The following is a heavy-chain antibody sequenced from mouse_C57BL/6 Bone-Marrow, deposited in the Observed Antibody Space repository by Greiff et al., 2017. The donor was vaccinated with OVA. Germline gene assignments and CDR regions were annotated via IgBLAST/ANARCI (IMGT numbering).Heavy chain of an antibody. CDR1: GYAFSSSW. CDR3: ASNLPHWYFDV. J-gene: IGHJ1*03. V-gene: IGHV1-82*01. CDR2: IYPGDGDT. Sequence: LVESGPELVKPGASVKISCKASGYAFSSSWMNWVKQRPGKGLEWIGRIYPGDGDTNYNGKFKGKATLTADKSSSTAYMQLSSLTSEDSAVYFCASNLPHWYFDVWSTGTTVTVSS.